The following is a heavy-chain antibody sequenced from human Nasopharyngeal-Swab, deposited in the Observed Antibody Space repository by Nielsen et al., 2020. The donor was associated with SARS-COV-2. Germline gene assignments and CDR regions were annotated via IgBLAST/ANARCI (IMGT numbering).Heavy chain of an antibody. D-gene: IGHD1/OR15-1a*01. CDR3: ARGKGTSYYYYYGMDV. J-gene: IGHJ6*02. CDR1: GDAFSRFG. V-gene: IGHV1-69*13. Sequence: SVKVSCKASGDAFSRFGISWVRQAPGQGLEWMGGIIPAFGTPTYAQDSAQDLQGRVTISADESTSTAYMELSSLRSEDTAVCYCARGKGTSYYYYYGMDVWGQGTTVTVSS. CDR2: IIPAFGTP.